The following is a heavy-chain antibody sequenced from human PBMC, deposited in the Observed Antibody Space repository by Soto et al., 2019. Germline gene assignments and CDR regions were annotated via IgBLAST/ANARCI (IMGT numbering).Heavy chain of an antibody. J-gene: IGHJ6*02. CDR2: ISYSGSNK. Sequence: QVQLVESGGGVVQPGRSLRLSCATSGFTFSSYAMHWVRQAPGKGLEWVEVISYSGSNKAYVDSVKGRFTITRDNSKNTLYLQMNSLRAEDTAVYYCVRGDREDIAVVVGARPGEYGMDVWGRGTTVTVSS. CDR3: VRGDREDIAVVVGARPGEYGMDV. V-gene: IGHV3-30-3*01. D-gene: IGHD2-15*01. CDR1: GFTFSSYA.